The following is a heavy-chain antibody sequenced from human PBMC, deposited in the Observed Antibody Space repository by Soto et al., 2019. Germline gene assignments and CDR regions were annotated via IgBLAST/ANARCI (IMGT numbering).Heavy chain of an antibody. D-gene: IGHD2-2*01. V-gene: IGHV4-34*01. Sequence: SETLSLTCAVYGGSFSGYYWSWIRQPPGKGLEWIGEINHSGSTNYNPSLKSRVTMSVDTSKNQFSLKLSSVTAADTAVYYCARGGYCSSTSCYYFDYWGQGTLVTVSS. CDR1: GGSFSGYY. CDR3: ARGGYCSSTSCYYFDY. CDR2: INHSGST. J-gene: IGHJ4*02.